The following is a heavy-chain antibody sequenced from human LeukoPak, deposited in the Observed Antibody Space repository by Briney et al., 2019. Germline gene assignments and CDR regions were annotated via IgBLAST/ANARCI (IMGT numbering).Heavy chain of an antibody. CDR3: AKVFDSSGYLVLDY. CDR1: GFTFSSYA. D-gene: IGHD3-22*01. J-gene: IGHJ4*02. Sequence: GESLRLSCAASGFTFSSYAMSWVRQAPGKGLEWVSAISGSGGSTYYADSVKGRFTISRDNYKNTLYLQMNSLRAEDTAVYYCAKVFDSSGYLVLDYWGQGTLVTVSS. CDR2: ISGSGGST. V-gene: IGHV3-23*01.